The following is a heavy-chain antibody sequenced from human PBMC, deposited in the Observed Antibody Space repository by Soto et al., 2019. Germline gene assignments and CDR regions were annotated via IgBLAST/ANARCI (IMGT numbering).Heavy chain of an antibody. V-gene: IGHV6-1*01. CDR1: GDSVSSDRAS. J-gene: IGHJ5*02. Sequence: PSQTLSLTCVISGDSVSSDRASRNWIRQSPSRGLEWLGKTYYRSKWYYEYAMSVRGRIIINPDTSRNQLSLQLNSVTPEDTAVYYCTRLRGDGWLDLWGQGTQVTVSS. CDR3: TRLRGDGWLDL. CDR2: TYYRSKWYY.